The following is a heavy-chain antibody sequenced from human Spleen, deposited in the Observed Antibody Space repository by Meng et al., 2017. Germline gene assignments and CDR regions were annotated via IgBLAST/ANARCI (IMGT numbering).Heavy chain of an antibody. J-gene: IGHJ4*02. CDR1: GYTFTGYY. D-gene: IGHD1-26*01. CDR3: AREQPVGALGYCDY. CDR2: INPKSGAT. V-gene: IGHV1-2*06. Sequence: QVQLVQSGAELKKPGASVKVSCKASGYTFTGYYMHWVRQAPGQGLEWMGRINPKSGATNYAQKFQGRVTVTGDTSISTAYMEMSRLTSDDTAVYYCAREQPVGALGYCDYWGQGTLVTVSS.